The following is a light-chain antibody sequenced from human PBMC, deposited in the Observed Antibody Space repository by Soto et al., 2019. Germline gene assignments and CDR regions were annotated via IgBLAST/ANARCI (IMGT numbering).Light chain of an antibody. Sequence: EIVLTHSPGTLSLSPGERATLSCRASQSVSSSYLAWYQQKPGQAPRLLIYGASSRATGTPDRCSGSGSGTDFTLTISRLEPEDFVVYYCQQYGSSLPYTFGQGTKLEIK. CDR1: QSVSSSY. J-gene: IGKJ2*01. CDR3: QQYGSSLPYT. V-gene: IGKV3-20*01. CDR2: GAS.